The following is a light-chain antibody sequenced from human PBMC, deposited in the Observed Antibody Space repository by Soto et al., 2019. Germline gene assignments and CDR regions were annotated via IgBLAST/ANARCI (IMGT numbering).Light chain of an antibody. CDR1: NIGDKG. V-gene: IGLV3-21*02. CDR3: QVWDSSGDYVV. J-gene: IGLJ2*01. Sequence: SYELTQPPSMSVAPGQTATITRGGNNIGDKGVNWYQQRPGQAPVLVIYEDTRRPSGIPERFSGSNTENTATLTISGVEAGDEADYYCQVWDSSGDYVVFGGGTKVTVL. CDR2: EDT.